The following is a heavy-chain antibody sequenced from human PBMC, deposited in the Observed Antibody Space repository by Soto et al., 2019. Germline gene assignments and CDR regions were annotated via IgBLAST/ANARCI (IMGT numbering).Heavy chain of an antibody. Sequence: PGESLKLACNGPGHIFNNHWIGLVRQTPGKGLEWMGLIFTSDSETKTSPSFQGHVSFSVDNSINTVYLQWTSLKTADTGMYFCARGYYDSGHGYDLWGQGTQVTVSS. CDR1: GHIFNNHW. V-gene: IGHV5-51*01. CDR2: IFTSDSET. J-gene: IGHJ5*02. D-gene: IGHD3-10*01. CDR3: ARGYYDSGHGYDL.